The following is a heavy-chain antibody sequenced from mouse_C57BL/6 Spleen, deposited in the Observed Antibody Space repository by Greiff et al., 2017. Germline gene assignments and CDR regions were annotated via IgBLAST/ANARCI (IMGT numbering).Heavy chain of an antibody. CDR2: FYPGSGSI. CDR1: GYTFTEYT. V-gene: IGHV1-62-2*01. CDR3: ARHENPYCDLAWFAY. Sequence: VKLQESGAELVKPGALVKLSCKASGYTFTEYTIHWVKQRSGQGLEWIGWFYPGSGSIKYNEKFKDKATLTADKSSSTVYMELSRLTSVDSAVYFGARHENPYCDLAWFAYWGQGTLVTVSA. D-gene: IGHD2-4*01. J-gene: IGHJ3*01.